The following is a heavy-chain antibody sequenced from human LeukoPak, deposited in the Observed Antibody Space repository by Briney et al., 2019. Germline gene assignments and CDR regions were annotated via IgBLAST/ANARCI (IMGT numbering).Heavy chain of an antibody. V-gene: IGHV3-30*02. CDR3: ASKDYYDSSGYSI. D-gene: IGHD3-22*01. CDR1: GFTFSSYG. Sequence: PGGSLRLSCAASGFTFSSYGIHWVRQAPGKGLEWVAFIRYDGIHIYYADSVKGRFTISRDNSKNTLYLQMNSLRAEDTAVYYCASKDYYDSSGYSIWGQGTMVTVSS. J-gene: IGHJ3*02. CDR2: IRYDGIHI.